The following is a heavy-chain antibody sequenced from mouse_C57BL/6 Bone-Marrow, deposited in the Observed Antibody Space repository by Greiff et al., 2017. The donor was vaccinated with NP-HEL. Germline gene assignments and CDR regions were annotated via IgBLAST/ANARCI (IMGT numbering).Heavy chain of an antibody. Sequence: VQLQQSGPVLVKPGASVKMSCKASGYTFTDYYMNWVKQSHGKSLEWIGVINPYNGGTSYNQKFKGKATLTVDKSYSTAYMELNSLTSEDAAVYYCAREGITKVNWGQGTTHTVSA. CDR1: GYTFTDYY. CDR2: INPYNGGT. CDR3: AREGITKVN. V-gene: IGHV1-19*01. D-gene: IGHD2-4*01. J-gene: IGHJ2*01.